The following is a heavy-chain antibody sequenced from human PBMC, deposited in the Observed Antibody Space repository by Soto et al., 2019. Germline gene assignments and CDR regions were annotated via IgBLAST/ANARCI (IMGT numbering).Heavy chain of an antibody. D-gene: IGHD6-13*01. J-gene: IGHJ6*02. CDR2: IYHSGST. Sequence: QVQLQESGPGLVKPSGTLSLTCAVSGGSISSSNWWSWVRQPPGKGLEWSGEIYHSGSTNYNPSLKSRVTISVDKSKNQFSLKLSSVTAADTAVYYCARVIAAAGTSYYYYYGMDVWGQGTTVTVSS. V-gene: IGHV4-4*02. CDR3: ARVIAAAGTSYYYYYGMDV. CDR1: GGSISSSNW.